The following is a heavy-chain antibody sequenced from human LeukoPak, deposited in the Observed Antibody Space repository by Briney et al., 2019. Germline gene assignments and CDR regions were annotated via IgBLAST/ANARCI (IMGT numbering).Heavy chain of an antibody. V-gene: IGHV3-30*09. D-gene: IGHD5-24*01. J-gene: IGHJ4*02. CDR1: GFTFNNYA. CDR2: ISTDGNYK. CDR3: ARRPVAAIKGYFDS. Sequence: GGSLRLSCAASGFTFNNYAIYWVRQAPGKGLEWVSVISTDGNYKYYADSVKGQFAVSRDNSKNMLYLQMNSLSADDTAVYYCARRPVAAIKGYFDSWGQGALVTVSS.